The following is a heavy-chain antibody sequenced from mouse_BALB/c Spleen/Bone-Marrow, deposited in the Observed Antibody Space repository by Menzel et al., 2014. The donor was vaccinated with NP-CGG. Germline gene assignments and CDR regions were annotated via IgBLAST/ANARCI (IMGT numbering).Heavy chain of an antibody. Sequence: VQLQQSGPELVKPGASVKVSCKASGYAFTNYNMFWVKQSHGKSLEWIGYIDPYSGGTNYNQKFKGKATLTVDESSSTAYMHLNSLTSEDSAVYYCARELSRAMDYWGQGNSVTVSS. D-gene: IGHD2-12*01. CDR2: IDPYSGGT. CDR3: ARELSRAMDY. J-gene: IGHJ4*01. V-gene: IGHV1S135*01. CDR1: GYAFTNYN.